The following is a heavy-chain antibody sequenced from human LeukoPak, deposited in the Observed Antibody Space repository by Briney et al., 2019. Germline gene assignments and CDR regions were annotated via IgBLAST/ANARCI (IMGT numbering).Heavy chain of an antibody. CDR3: ARVAYSSGWYENNRVDY. J-gene: IGHJ4*02. D-gene: IGHD6-19*01. Sequence: GGSLRLSCAASGFTFSDYYMSWIRQAPGKGLEWVSYISSSGSTIYYADSVKGRFTISRDNAKNSLYLQMNSLRAEDTAVYYCARVAYSSGWYENNRVDYWGQGTLVTVSS. CDR2: ISSSGSTI. CDR1: GFTFSDYY. V-gene: IGHV3-11*01.